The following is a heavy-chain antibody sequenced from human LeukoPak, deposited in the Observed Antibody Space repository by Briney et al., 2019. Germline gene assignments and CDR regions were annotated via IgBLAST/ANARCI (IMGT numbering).Heavy chain of an antibody. CDR1: GGSINNPNYY. CDR2: IHSSGST. J-gene: IGHJ5*02. D-gene: IGHD2-15*01. V-gene: IGHV4-31*03. Sequence: SETLSLTCTVSGGSINNPNYYWTWIRQHPGKGLEWIGYIHSSGSTFYSPSLKSRLTISLDTSTNHFSLKLNSVTAADTAVYYCARDSAYCSGGRCPKWFDPWGQGALVTVSS. CDR3: ARDSAYCSGGRCPKWFDP.